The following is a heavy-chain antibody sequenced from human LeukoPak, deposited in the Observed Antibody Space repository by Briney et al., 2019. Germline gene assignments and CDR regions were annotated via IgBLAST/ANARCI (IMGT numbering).Heavy chain of an antibody. CDR3: AKDCRHGSYYVYSLDAFDI. J-gene: IGHJ3*02. D-gene: IGHD1-26*01. CDR2: ISGSGGST. CDR1: GFTFSSYA. Sequence: QTGGSLRLSCAASGFTFSSYAMSWVRQAPGEGLEWVSGISGSGGSTYYADSVKGRFTISRDNSKNTLYLQMNSLRAEDTAVYYCAKDCRHGSYYVYSLDAFDIWGQGTMVTVSS. V-gene: IGHV3-23*01.